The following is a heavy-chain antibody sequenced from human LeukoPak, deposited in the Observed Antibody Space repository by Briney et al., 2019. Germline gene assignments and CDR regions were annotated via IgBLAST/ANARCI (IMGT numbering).Heavy chain of an antibody. CDR3: ARAGDSGNLA. CDR1: GYTFTGYY. D-gene: IGHD1-26*01. CDR2: INTNRGGT. J-gene: IGHJ5*02. Sequence: ASVTVSCKASGYTFTGYYVHWVRQAPGQGLEWMGWINTNRGGTNYAQDFHGRVTMTSDTSISTAYMELSRLRSDDTAVYYCARAGDSGNLAWGQGTLVTVSS. V-gene: IGHV1-2*02.